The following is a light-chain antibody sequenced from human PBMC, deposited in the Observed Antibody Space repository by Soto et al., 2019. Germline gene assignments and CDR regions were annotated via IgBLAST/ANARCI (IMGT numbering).Light chain of an antibody. CDR3: QQYNSYSKWT. J-gene: IGKJ1*01. V-gene: IGKV1-5*03. CDR2: KAS. CDR1: QSISSW. Sequence: DIQMTQPPSPLSASVGDRVTITCRASQSISSWLAGYQQKPGKAPKLLIYKASSLEGGVPSRFSGSGSGTEFTLTISSLQPDDCATYYCQQYNSYSKWTFGQGPKAEIE.